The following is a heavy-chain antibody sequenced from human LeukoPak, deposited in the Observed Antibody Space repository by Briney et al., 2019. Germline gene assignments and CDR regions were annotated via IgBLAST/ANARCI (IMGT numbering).Heavy chain of an antibody. CDR3: AKEGSGSSLEY. CDR1: GYTFTNYT. D-gene: IGHD6-6*01. CDR2: INPNTGNP. V-gene: IGHV7-4-1*02. J-gene: IGHJ4*02. Sequence: GASVKVSCKASGYTFTNYTINWVRLAPGQGLEWMGWINPNTGNPTYAQGFAGRFVFSLDTSVSTTYLQISSLKAEDTAMYYCAKEGSGSSLEYWGQGTLVTVSS.